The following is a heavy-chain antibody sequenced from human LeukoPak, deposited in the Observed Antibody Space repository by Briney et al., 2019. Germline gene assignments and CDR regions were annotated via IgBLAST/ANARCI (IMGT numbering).Heavy chain of an antibody. Sequence: QAGGSLRLSCAASGFTFSSYAMSWVRQAPGKGLEWVSAISGSGGSTHYADSVEGRFTISRDNSKNTLYLQMNSLRAEDTAVYYCAKAQIVVVPAATYYFDYWGQGTLVTVSS. CDR1: GFTFSSYA. V-gene: IGHV3-23*01. D-gene: IGHD2-2*01. J-gene: IGHJ4*02. CDR2: ISGSGGST. CDR3: AKAQIVVVPAATYYFDY.